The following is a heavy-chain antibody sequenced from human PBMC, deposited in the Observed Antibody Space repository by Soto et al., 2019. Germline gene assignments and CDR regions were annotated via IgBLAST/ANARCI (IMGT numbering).Heavy chain of an antibody. V-gene: IGHV3-33*01. J-gene: IGHJ6*02. D-gene: IGHD2-15*01. CDR3: ARLFSAEVAYYYGMDV. Sequence: GGSLRLSCAASGFTFSSYGMHWVRQAPGKGLEWVAVIWYDGSNKYYADSVKGRFTISRDNSKNTLYLQMNSLRAEDTAVYYCARLFSAEVAYYYGMDVWGQGTTVTVSS. CDR2: IWYDGSNK. CDR1: GFTFSSYG.